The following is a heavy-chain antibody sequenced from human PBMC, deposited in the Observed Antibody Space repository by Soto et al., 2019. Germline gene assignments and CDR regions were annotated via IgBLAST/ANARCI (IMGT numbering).Heavy chain of an antibody. J-gene: IGHJ4*02. CDR1: RNTFTGYY. CDR3: ARARGYGDLDQ. V-gene: IGHV1-2*02. Sequence: ASVKVSCKASRNTFTGYYVHWVRQAPGQGLEWMGWINPNSGDTNYAQKFQGRVTMTRDTSISTAYMGLSRLRSDDTAVYYCARARGYGDLDQWGQGTLVTVSS. D-gene: IGHD4-17*01. CDR2: INPNSGDT.